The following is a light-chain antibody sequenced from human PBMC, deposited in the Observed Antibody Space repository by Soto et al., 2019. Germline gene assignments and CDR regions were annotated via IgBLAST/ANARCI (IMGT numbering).Light chain of an antibody. J-gene: IGKJ5*01. CDR1: ESISTY. V-gene: IGKV1-39*01. CDR3: QQSYSTPIT. Sequence: DIQVTQSPSSLSASVGDRITITCRASESISTYLNWYQQKPGKAPSLLMYGAANLQSGVPSRFSGSGAGTDFTLTITSLQPEDFAPYYCQQSYSTPITFGQGTRLDIK. CDR2: GAA.